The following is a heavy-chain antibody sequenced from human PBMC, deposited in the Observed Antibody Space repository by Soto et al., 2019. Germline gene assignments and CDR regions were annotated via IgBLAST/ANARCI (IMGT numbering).Heavy chain of an antibody. J-gene: IGHJ4*02. Sequence: EVQLLESGGGLVQPGGSLRLSCAASGFTFSSYAMSWVRQAPGKGLEWVSAISGSGGSTYYADSVKGRFTISRDNSKNTLYLKMNSLRAEDTAVYYCAKDRSRWLRWDRGYYFDYWGQGTLVTVSS. CDR2: ISGSGGST. CDR1: GFTFSSYA. D-gene: IGHD5-12*01. CDR3: AKDRSRWLRWDRGYYFDY. V-gene: IGHV3-23*01.